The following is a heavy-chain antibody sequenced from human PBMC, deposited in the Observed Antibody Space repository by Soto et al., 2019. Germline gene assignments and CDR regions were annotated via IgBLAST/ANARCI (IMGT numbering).Heavy chain of an antibody. J-gene: IGHJ5*02. CDR1: GGSISSGSYS. V-gene: IGHV4-31*03. CDR3: ARASLVGRTSPNANWFDP. Sequence: QVQLQESGPGLVKPSQTLSLTCTVSGGSISSGSYSWNWIRQHPGKGLEWIGYISYSGSTYYNPSLKSRLTVSVDPSENQFSLMLSSVTAADTAMYYCARASLVGRTSPNANWFDPWGQGTLVTVSS. D-gene: IGHD2-8*02. CDR2: ISYSGST.